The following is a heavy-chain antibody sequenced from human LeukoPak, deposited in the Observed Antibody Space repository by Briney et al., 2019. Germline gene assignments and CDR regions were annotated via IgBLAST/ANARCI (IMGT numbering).Heavy chain of an antibody. D-gene: IGHD3-22*01. CDR3: ARHRYDSNGYMDN. J-gene: IGHJ4*02. CDR2: IYYMGRT. Sequence: SETLSLTCTVSGGPVSSSSDYGGWIRQPPGKGLEWFGSIYYMGRTNYTPPLKSRATISLDTSKTRFSLRLSSVTAADTAVYYCARHRYDSNGYMDNWGQGNLVTASS. V-gene: IGHV4-39*01. CDR1: GGPVSSSSDY.